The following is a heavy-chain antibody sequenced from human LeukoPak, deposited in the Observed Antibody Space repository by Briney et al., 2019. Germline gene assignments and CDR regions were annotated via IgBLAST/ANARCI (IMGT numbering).Heavy chain of an antibody. Sequence: ASVKVSCKASGYTFTKYGMNWVRQAPGQGLEWMGWINTNTGNPTYAQDFTGRFVFSLDTSVTTAYLQISSLKAEDTAVYYCAKKYCSSASCYFDYWGQGTLVTVSS. V-gene: IGHV7-4-1*02. D-gene: IGHD2-2*01. CDR3: AKKYCSSASCYFDY. J-gene: IGHJ4*02. CDR2: INTNTGNP. CDR1: GYTFTKYG.